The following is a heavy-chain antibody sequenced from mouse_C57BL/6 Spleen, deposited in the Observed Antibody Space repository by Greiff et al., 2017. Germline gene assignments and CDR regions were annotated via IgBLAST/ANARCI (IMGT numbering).Heavy chain of an antibody. Sequence: VQLQQSGPELVKPGASVKISCKASGYSFTDYNMNWVKQSHGKRLEWIGVINPNYGTTSYNQKFKGKATLTVDQSSSTAYMQLNSLTSEDSAVYYCARDGNYHYYYAMDYWGQGTSVTVSS. J-gene: IGHJ4*01. D-gene: IGHD2-1*01. CDR1: GYSFTDYN. CDR3: ARDGNYHYYYAMDY. V-gene: IGHV1-39*01. CDR2: INPNYGTT.